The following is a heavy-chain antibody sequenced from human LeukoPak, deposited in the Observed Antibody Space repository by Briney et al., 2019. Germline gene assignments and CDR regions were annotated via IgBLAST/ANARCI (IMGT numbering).Heavy chain of an antibody. V-gene: IGHV3-9*01. CDR3: AKDSIPYYDILTGYWEGAFDI. CDR1: GFTFDDYA. J-gene: IGHJ3*02. D-gene: IGHD3-9*01. CDR2: ISWNSGSI. Sequence: GGSLRLSCAASGFTFDDYAMRWVRQAPGKGLEWVSGISWNSGSIGYADSVKGRFTISRDNAKNSLYLQMNSLRAEDTALYYCAKDSIPYYDILTGYWEGAFDIWDQGTMVTVSS.